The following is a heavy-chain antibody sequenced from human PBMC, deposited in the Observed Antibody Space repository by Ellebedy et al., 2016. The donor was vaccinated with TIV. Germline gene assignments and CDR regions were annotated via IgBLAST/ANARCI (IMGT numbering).Heavy chain of an antibody. J-gene: IGHJ5*02. CDR2: INWNGGVT. CDR1: GFTFGNYA. D-gene: IGHD3-22*01. V-gene: IGHV3-9*01. CDR3: AKDPQPNYYDGTGYYYDH. Sequence: GGSLRLSXEASGFTFGNYAMHWVRQTLGKGLEWVSGINWNGGVTGYADSVKGRFTISRDNAKSSLYLQMNSLRPEDTAIYYCAKDPQPNYYDGTGYYYDHWGQGALVTVSS.